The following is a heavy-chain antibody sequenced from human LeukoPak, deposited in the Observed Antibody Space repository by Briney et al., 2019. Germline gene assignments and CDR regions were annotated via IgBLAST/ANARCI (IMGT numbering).Heavy chain of an antibody. CDR3: ARGGVDYYGSGTYYLMYYFDY. CDR1: GFTFSSYS. D-gene: IGHD3-10*01. CDR2: ISGSGGAT. J-gene: IGHJ4*02. V-gene: IGHV3-23*01. Sequence: GGSLRLSCAASGFTFSSYSMNWVRQAPGKGLEWVSGISGSGGATYYADSVKGRFTISRDDPHNTLYLQMNSLRAEDTAVYFCARGGVDYYGSGTYYLMYYFDYWGQGALVTVSS.